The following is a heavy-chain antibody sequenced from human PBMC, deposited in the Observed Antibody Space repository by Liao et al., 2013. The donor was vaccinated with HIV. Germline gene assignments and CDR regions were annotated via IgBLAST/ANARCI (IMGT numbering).Heavy chain of an antibody. D-gene: IGHD7-27*01. Sequence: QVQLQESGPGLVKPSQTLSLTCTVSGGSISSGSYYWSWIRQPAGKGLEWIGRIYMRGSTNYNPSLKSRVTMSVDTSKNQFSLKLSSVTAADTAVYYCAREPIRLTGDFGHVVGFDYWGQGTLVTVSS. CDR3: AREPIRLTGDFGHVVGFDY. V-gene: IGHV4-61*02. CDR2: IYMRGST. J-gene: IGHJ4*02. CDR1: GGSISSGSYY.